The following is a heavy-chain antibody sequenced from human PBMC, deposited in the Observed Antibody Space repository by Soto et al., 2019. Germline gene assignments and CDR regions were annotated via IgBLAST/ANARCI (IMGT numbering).Heavy chain of an antibody. V-gene: IGHV3-23*01. CDR1: GFIFARYA. CDR2: ISGSGDTT. CDR3: AKGEYYDSSGYAY. Sequence: EVHLLESGGGLVQPGGSLRLSCAASGFIFARYAMSWVRQAPGKGLEWVSSISGSGDTTYYVDSVKGRFTISRDNSKNTLYLQINSLRAEDMAVYYCAKGEYYDSSGYAYWGQGTLVTVSS. J-gene: IGHJ4*02. D-gene: IGHD3-22*01.